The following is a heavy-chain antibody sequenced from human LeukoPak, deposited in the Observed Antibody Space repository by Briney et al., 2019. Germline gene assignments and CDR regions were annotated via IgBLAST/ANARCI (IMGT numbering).Heavy chain of an antibody. CDR3: AAVRHDYSNYLILNF. CDR1: GFTFSNFW. Sequence: GGSLRLSCAASGFTFSNFWMHWVRQAPGKGLVWVALIYGDGSFTRYADSVKGRFTISRDNAKNTVYLQMNSLRAEDTALYYCAAVRHDYSNYLILNFWGQGTLVTVSS. V-gene: IGHV3-74*01. J-gene: IGHJ4*02. CDR2: IYGDGSFT. D-gene: IGHD4-11*01.